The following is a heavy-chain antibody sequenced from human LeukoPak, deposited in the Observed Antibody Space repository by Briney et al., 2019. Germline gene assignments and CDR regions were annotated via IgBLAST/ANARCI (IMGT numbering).Heavy chain of an antibody. CDR3: ARDYCSSTSCLFDY. CDR1: GYTFTGYH. D-gene: IGHD2-2*01. J-gene: IGHJ4*02. V-gene: IGHV1-2*06. Sequence: GASVKVSCKASGYTFTGYHIHWVRQAPGQGLEWMGRINPNSGDTTYAQKFQGRVTMTRDTSISTAYMELSRLRSDDTAVYYCARDYCSSTSCLFDYWGQGTLVTVSS. CDR2: INPNSGDT.